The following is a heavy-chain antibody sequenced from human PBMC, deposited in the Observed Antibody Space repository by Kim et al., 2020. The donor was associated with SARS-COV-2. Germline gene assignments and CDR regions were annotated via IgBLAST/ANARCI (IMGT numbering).Heavy chain of an antibody. CDR1: GFTFGDYA. V-gene: IGHV3-49*04. CDR2: IRSKAYGGTT. Sequence: GGSLRLSCTASGFTFGDYAMSWVRQAPGKGLEWVGFIRSKAYGGTTEYAASVKGRFTISRDDSKSIAYLQMNSLKTEDTAVYYCTRSGGSGSDNYYYYGMDVWGQGTTVTVSS. J-gene: IGHJ6*02. D-gene: IGHD3-10*01. CDR3: TRSGGSGSDNYYYYGMDV.